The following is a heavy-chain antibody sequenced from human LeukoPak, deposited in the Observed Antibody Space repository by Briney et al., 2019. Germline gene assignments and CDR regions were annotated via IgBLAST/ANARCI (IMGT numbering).Heavy chain of an antibody. CDR1: GGSISSYY. CDR2: IYTSGST. J-gene: IGHJ4*02. CDR3: ARGYYDSSGYYYSFDY. D-gene: IGHD3-22*01. V-gene: IGHV4-4*07. Sequence: PSGTLSLTCTVSGGSISSYYWSWIRRPAGKGLEWIGRIYTSGSTNYNPSLKSRVTMSVDTSKNQFSLKLSSVTAADTAVYYCARGYYDSSGYYYSFDYWGRGTLVTVSS.